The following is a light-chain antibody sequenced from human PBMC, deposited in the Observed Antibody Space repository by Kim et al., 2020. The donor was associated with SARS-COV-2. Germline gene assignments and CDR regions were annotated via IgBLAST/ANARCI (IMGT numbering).Light chain of an antibody. CDR1: STDIGGHNY. CDR2: DVS. V-gene: IGLV2-14*03. CDR3: SSYTSTSTVYV. Sequence: QSIPISCTGTSTDIGGHNYVSWYQQHPGKAPQLIIFDVSRRPSGISYRFSGSKSGNTASLTISGLQTQDEADYYCSSYTSTSTVYVFGGGTKVTVL. J-gene: IGLJ1*01.